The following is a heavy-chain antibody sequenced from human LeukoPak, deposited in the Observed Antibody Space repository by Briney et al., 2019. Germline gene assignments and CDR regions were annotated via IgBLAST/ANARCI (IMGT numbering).Heavy chain of an antibody. D-gene: IGHD6-19*01. Sequence: GASVKVSCKASGYTFTGYYMHWVRQAPGQGLEWMGWINPNSGGTNYAQKFQGRVTMTRDTSISTAYMELSSLRSDDTAVYYCARAYSSAWYLTYYFDYWGQGTLVTVSS. CDR1: GYTFTGYY. V-gene: IGHV1-2*02. CDR3: ARAYSSAWYLTYYFDY. J-gene: IGHJ4*02. CDR2: INPNSGGT.